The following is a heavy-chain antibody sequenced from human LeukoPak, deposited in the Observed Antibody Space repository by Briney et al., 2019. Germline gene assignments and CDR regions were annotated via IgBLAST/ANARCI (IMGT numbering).Heavy chain of an antibody. CDR1: GFTFSSYW. J-gene: IGHJ6*04. CDR2: IKQDRSEK. Sequence: GGSLRLSCAASGFTFSSYWMSWVRQAPGKGLEWVANIKQDRSEKYYVDSVKGRFTISRDNAKNSLYLQMNSLRAEDTAVYYCARDLWVRAYYYGMDVWGKGTTVTVSS. V-gene: IGHV3-7*03. CDR3: ARDLWVRAYYYGMDV. D-gene: IGHD3-16*01.